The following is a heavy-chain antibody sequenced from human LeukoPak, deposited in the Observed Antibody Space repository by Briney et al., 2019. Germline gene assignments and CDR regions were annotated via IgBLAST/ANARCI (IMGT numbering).Heavy chain of an antibody. D-gene: IGHD3-22*01. J-gene: IGHJ4*02. V-gene: IGHV4-59*01. CDR1: GGSINTYY. Sequence: SETLSLTCTVSGGSINTYYWSWIRQPPGKGLEWIGYMYYSGSTNYNPSLQSRVTISVDTSKNQFSLRLSSVTAADTAVYYCAGTYYYDSSGYAPYNYWGQGTLVTVSS. CDR2: MYYSGST. CDR3: AGTYYYDSSGYAPYNY.